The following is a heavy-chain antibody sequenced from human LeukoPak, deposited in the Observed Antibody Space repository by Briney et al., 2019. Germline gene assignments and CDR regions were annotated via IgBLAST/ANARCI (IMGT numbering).Heavy chain of an antibody. J-gene: IGHJ6*02. CDR2: TRNKANSYTT. Sequence: GGSLRLSCAASGFTFSDHYMDWVRQAPGKGLEWVGRTRNKANSYTTEYAASVKGRFTISRDDSKNSLYLQMNSLKTEDTAVYYCARDRRFGDVRHYYYYGMDVWGQGTTVTVSS. D-gene: IGHD3-10*01. V-gene: IGHV3-72*01. CDR3: ARDRRFGDVRHYYYYGMDV. CDR1: GFTFSDHY.